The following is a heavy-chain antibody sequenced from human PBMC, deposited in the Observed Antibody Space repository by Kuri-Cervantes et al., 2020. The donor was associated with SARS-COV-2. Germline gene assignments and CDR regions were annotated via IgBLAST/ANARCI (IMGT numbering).Heavy chain of an antibody. CDR2: IYHSGST. V-gene: IGHV4-38-2*02. J-gene: IGHJ4*02. Sequence: SETLSLTCTVSGYSISSGYYWGWIRQPPGKGPEWIGSIYHSGSTYYNPSLKSRVTISVDTSKNQFSLKLSSVTAADTAMYYCARLSGWYKNGDYWGQGTLVTVSS. CDR1: GYSISSGYY. CDR3: ARLSGWYKNGDY. D-gene: IGHD6-19*01.